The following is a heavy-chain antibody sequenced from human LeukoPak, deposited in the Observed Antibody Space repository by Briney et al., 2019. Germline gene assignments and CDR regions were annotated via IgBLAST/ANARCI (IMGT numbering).Heavy chain of an antibody. CDR3: ARGGGSNRSNNALDM. V-gene: IGHV4-4*07. J-gene: IGHJ3*02. D-gene: IGHD2-15*01. Sequence: SETLSLTCTVSGGTIGIYYWTWIRQPAGKGLEWIGRIYNIGTTNYNPYLKSRVTMSVDTSKNQISLKSSSVTAADTAVYYCARGGGSNRSNNALDMWGQGTLVTISS. CDR2: IYNIGTT. CDR1: GGTIGIYY.